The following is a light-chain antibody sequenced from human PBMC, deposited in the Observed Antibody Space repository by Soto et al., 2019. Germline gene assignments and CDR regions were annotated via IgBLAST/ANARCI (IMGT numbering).Light chain of an antibody. V-gene: IGKV1-5*03. Sequence: DIQMTQSPSTLSASVGDRVTITCRASQTISRSLAWYQQKPGKPPKLLIYLASSLESGVPSRFSGSGSGTEFTLTISRLEPEDFAVYYCQQYGSSPRTFGQGTKVDIK. J-gene: IGKJ1*01. CDR3: QQYGSSPRT. CDR1: QTISRS. CDR2: LAS.